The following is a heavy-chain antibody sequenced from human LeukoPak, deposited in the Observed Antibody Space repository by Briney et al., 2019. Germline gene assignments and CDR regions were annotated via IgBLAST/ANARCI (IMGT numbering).Heavy chain of an antibody. CDR2: ISDSGGST. D-gene: IGHD2-15*01. V-gene: IGHV3-64D*09. J-gene: IGHJ6*02. CDR1: GFTFSSYG. CDR3: VRGYSFGPYGMDV. Sequence: GGSLRLSCAASGFTFSSYGIHWVRQAPGKGLEYVSAISDSGGSTYYADSVKGRFTISRDNSKNPLYLQMSSLRAEDTAVYFCVRGYSFGPYGMDVWGQGTTVTVSS.